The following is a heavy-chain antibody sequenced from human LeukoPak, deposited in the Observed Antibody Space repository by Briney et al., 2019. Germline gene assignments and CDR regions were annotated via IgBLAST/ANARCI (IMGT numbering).Heavy chain of an antibody. Sequence: GSLRLSCAASGFTFSSYSMNWVRQAPGKGLEWVSSISSSSSYIYYADSVKGRFTISRDNAKNSLYLQMNSLRAEDTAVYYCARDQSYYGSGSYYSPPYFDYWGQGTLVTVSS. CDR1: GFTFSSYS. D-gene: IGHD3-10*01. V-gene: IGHV3-21*01. CDR2: ISSSSSYI. CDR3: ARDQSYYGSGSYYSPPYFDY. J-gene: IGHJ4*02.